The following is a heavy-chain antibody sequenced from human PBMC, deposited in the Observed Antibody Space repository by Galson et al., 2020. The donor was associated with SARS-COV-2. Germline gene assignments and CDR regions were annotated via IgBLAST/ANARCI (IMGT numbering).Heavy chain of an antibody. CDR2: MNWNGGST. CDR1: GFTFDDYG. J-gene: IGHJ6*02. D-gene: IGHD1-26*01. V-gene: IGHV3-20*04. Sequence: GGSLRLSCAASGFTFDDYGMSWVRHAPGKGLEWVSGMNWNGGSTGYADSVKGRFTISRDNAKNFLYLQMNSLRAEDTALYYCAREGGLLLGGYCYYYGMDVWGRGTTVTVSS. CDR3: AREGGLLLGGYCYYYGMDV.